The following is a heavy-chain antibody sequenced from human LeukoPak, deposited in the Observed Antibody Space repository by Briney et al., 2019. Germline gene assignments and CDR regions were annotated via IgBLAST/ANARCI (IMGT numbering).Heavy chain of an antibody. CDR2: MYAGGTT. D-gene: IGHD6-19*01. CDR1: GVIVSRNF. J-gene: IGHJ5*02. CDR3: ARGSGSGWPLDR. Sequence: PGGSLRLSCAASGVIVSRNFMSWVRQAPGKGLQWVAIMYAGGTTDYSDSVRGRFHISRDSSNNTLSLQIHSLRAEDTAVYYCARGSGSGWPLDRWGQGALVTVSS. V-gene: IGHV3-53*01.